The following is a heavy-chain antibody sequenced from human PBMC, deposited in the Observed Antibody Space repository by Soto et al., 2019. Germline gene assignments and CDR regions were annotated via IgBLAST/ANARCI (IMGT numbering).Heavy chain of an antibody. V-gene: IGHV3-23*01. CDR3: AKSHRLCNNNDCGAFGI. CDR2: ISVSGETT. CDR1: GFIFSNYA. J-gene: IGHJ3*02. D-gene: IGHD2-8*01. Sequence: EVQLLESGGNLEQPGGSLRLSCAASGFIFSNYAMTWVRQAPGKGPEWVSHISVSGETTHYADSVKGRFTLSRDNSMNTLYLQISSLRAEDTAVYYCAKSHRLCNNNDCGAFGIWCQVTMVTVSS.